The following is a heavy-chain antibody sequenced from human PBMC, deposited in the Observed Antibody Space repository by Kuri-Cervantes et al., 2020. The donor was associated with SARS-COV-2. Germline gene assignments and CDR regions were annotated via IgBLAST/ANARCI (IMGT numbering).Heavy chain of an antibody. Sequence: ESLKISCAVSNFPINSDFSWGWIRQSPGRGLEWIGSFYHGGRSFDNPSLRGRVAISADTSKNQFSLRLTSVTAADTAVYYCARSHMESFDYWGLGTLVTVSS. J-gene: IGHJ4*02. V-gene: IGHV4-38-2*01. D-gene: IGHD3-3*01. CDR2: FYHGGRS. CDR3: ARSHMESFDY. CDR1: NFPINSDFS.